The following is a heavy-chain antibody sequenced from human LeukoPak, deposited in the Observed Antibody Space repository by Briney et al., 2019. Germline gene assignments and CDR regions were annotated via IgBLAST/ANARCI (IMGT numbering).Heavy chain of an antibody. CDR3: AKDLYCSSTSCSFDY. Sequence: GGSLRLSCSASGFTVSRNYMTWVRQAPGKGLEWVSATSGGGGSTFYADSVKGRFTISRDNSKNTLYLQMNSLRAEDTAVYYCAKDLYCSSTSCSFDYWGQGTLVTVSS. J-gene: IGHJ4*02. D-gene: IGHD2-2*01. V-gene: IGHV3-23*01. CDR2: TSGGGGST. CDR1: GFTVSRNY.